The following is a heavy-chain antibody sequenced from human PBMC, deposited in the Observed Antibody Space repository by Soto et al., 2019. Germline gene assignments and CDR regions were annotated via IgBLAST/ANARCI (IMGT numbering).Heavy chain of an antibody. D-gene: IGHD3-10*01. V-gene: IGHV4-59*08. CDR3: ARQGFGPLHGLVDV. J-gene: IGHJ6*02. CDR2: VHHSWGS. Sequence: QVQLQESGPGLVKPSETLSLSCTVSGGSISSYYWRWFRQSPGKRMEWIGYVHHSWGSSYNPSLQRRVAIALDTSKSQFSLKVTSVTATATAVYYSARQGFGPLHGLVDVWGQGTTVTVSS. CDR1: GGSISSYY.